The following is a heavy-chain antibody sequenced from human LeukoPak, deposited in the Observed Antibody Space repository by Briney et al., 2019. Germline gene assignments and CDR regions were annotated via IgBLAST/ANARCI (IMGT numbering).Heavy chain of an antibody. CDR1: GFTFSRYW. J-gene: IGHJ6*02. Sequence: PGGSLRLSCAASGFTFSRYWMHWVRQAPEKGLVWVSRINSDGSNTNYADSVKGRFTISRDNAKGTLYLQMNSLRAEDTAVYYCARDTSYGMDVWGQGTTVTVSS. CDR3: ARDTSYGMDV. CDR2: INSDGSNT. D-gene: IGHD3-3*01. V-gene: IGHV3-74*01.